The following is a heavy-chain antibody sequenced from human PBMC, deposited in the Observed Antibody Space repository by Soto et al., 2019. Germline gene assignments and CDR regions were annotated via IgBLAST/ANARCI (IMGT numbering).Heavy chain of an antibody. V-gene: IGHV4-39*01. CDR3: ARQRTTVVTQAYFDH. D-gene: IGHD2-21*02. CDR2: IYYSGRT. J-gene: IGHJ4*02. Sequence: SETLSLTCIVSGESISSSSYYWGWIRQPPGKGLEWIGSIYYSGRTYYNPSFKSRVTISIDTSKNQFSLKLSSVTATDTAVYYCARQRTTVVTQAYFDHWGQRALVTVSS. CDR1: GESISSSSYY.